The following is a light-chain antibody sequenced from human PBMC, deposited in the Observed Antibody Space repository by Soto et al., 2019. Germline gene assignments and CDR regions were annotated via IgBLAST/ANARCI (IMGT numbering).Light chain of an antibody. CDR1: SSNIGAGYD. CDR2: ANT. Sequence: QLVLTQPPSVSGAPGQRVTISCTGSSSNIGAGYDVHWYQQLPGTAPKLLIYANTNRPSGVPDRFSGAKSGTSASLAITGLRAEDEADYYCQSYDSNLSGYVFGTGTKLTVL. V-gene: IGLV1-40*01. CDR3: QSYDSNLSGYV. J-gene: IGLJ1*01.